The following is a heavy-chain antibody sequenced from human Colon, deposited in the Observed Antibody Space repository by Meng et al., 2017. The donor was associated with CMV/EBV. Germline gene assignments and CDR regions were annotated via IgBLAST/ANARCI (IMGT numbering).Heavy chain of an antibody. J-gene: IGHJ4*02. V-gene: IGHV3-23*04. CDR2: ISGSGDTT. Sequence: EVQLGGAGGGIVRPGESLRLSCATSGFTFSNNAMSWVRQAPGKGLEWVSTISGSGDTTYYADSVKGRCTISRDSSKNMLYLQMNSLRAEDTALYYCSRSRDPYNGFLDFWGQGALVTVSS. CDR3: SRSRDPYNGFLDF. CDR1: GFTFSNNA. D-gene: IGHD5-24*01.